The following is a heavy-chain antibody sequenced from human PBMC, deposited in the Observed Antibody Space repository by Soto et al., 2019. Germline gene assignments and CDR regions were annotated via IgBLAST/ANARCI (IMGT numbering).Heavy chain of an antibody. CDR1: GSTFSSYW. D-gene: IGHD3-10*01. J-gene: IGHJ5*02. CDR2: IKQDGSEK. Sequence: EVQLVESGGGLVQPGGSLRLSCAASGSTFSSYWMSWVRQAPGKGLEWVANIKQDGSEKYYVDSVKGRFTISRDNAKNSLYLQMNSLRAEDTAVYYCARDLTGTGWFDPWGQGTLVTVSS. CDR3: ARDLTGTGWFDP. V-gene: IGHV3-7*03.